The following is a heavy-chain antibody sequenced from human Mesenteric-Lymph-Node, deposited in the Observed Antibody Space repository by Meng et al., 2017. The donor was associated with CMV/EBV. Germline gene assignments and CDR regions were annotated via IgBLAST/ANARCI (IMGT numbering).Heavy chain of an antibody. V-gene: IGHV3-48*03. CDR1: GFTFSSYE. CDR2: ISSSGRTI. J-gene: IGHJ6*02. Sequence: GESLKISCTASGFTFSSYEMNWVRQTPGKGLEWVSYISSSGRTIYYADSVKGRFTISRDNAKNSLYLQMNSLRAEDTAVYYCAGVPLPTYFYYSMDVWGQGTTVTVSS. CDR3: AGVPLPTYFYYSMDV.